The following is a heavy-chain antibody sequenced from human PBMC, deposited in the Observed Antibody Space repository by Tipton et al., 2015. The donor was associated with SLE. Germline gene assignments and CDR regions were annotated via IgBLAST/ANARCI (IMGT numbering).Heavy chain of an antibody. D-gene: IGHD3-10*01. V-gene: IGHV4-61*09. CDR2: IYTSGST. J-gene: IGHJ3*02. Sequence: TLSLTCAVSGYSISSGYYWGWIRQPAGKGLEWIGHIYTSGSTNYNPSLKSRVTISVDTSKNQFSLKLSSVTAADTAVYYCARTKGFTMVQGVRPGDAFDIWGQGTMVTVSS. CDR3: ARTKGFTMVQGVRPGDAFDI. CDR1: GYSISSGYY.